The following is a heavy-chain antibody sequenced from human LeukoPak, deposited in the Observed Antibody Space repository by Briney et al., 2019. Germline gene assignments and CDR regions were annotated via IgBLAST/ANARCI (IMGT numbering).Heavy chain of an antibody. J-gene: IGHJ5*02. Sequence: SETLSLTCAVYGGSFSGYYWSWIRQPPGKGLEWIGEINHSGSTNCNPSLKSRVTISVDTSKNQFSLKLSSVTAADTAVYYCARGRLAARPRTNWFDPWGQGTLVTVSS. V-gene: IGHV4-34*01. CDR3: ARGRLAARPRTNWFDP. D-gene: IGHD6-6*01. CDR1: GGSFSGYY. CDR2: INHSGST.